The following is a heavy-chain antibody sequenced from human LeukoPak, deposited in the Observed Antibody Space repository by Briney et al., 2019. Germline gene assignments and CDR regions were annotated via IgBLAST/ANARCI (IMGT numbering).Heavy chain of an antibody. CDR3: AGASIAVAGTDRVGFDY. CDR1: GFTFSSYA. V-gene: IGHV3-23*01. Sequence: GGSLRLPCAASGFTFSSYAMSWVRQAPGKGLEWVSAISGSGGSTYYADSVKGRFTISRDNSKNTLYLQMNSLRAEDTAVYYCAGASIAVAGTDRVGFDYWGQGTLVTVSS. CDR2: ISGSGGST. D-gene: IGHD6-19*01. J-gene: IGHJ4*02.